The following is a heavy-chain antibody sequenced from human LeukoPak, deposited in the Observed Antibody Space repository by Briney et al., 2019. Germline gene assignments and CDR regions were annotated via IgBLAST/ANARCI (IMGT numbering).Heavy chain of an antibody. Sequence: PSETLSLTCTVSGSSISSGGYYWSWIRQHPGKGLEWIGYIYYSGSTYYNPSLKSRVTISVDTSKNQFSLKLSSVTAADTAVYYCARGTVVITTIDYWGQGTLVTVSS. CDR3: ARGTVVITTIDY. CDR2: IYYSGST. D-gene: IGHD3-22*01. CDR1: GSSISSGGYY. V-gene: IGHV4-31*03. J-gene: IGHJ4*02.